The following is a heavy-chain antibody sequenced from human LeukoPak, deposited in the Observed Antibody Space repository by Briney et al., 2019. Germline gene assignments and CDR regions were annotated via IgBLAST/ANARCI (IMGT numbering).Heavy chain of an antibody. CDR1: GDSVSRNTAA. CDR2: TYYRSKWLN. V-gene: IGHV6-1*01. CDR3: ARGPPFDY. Sequence: SQTLSLTCAISGDSVSRNTAAWNWISQSPSRGLEWLGRTYYRSKWLNDYAVSVKSRITVNPDTSKNQFSLQLMSVTPDDTAVYYCARGPPFDYWGQGILVTVSS. J-gene: IGHJ4*02.